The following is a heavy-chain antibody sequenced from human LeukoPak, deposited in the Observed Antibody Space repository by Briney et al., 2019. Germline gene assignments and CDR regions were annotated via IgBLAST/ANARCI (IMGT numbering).Heavy chain of an antibody. CDR1: GFTFSSYW. CDR3: ARELRTFDS. Sequence: GGSLRLSCAASGFTFSSYWMTWVRQAPGKGLEWVANIKHNGDELNYVDSVEDRFTISRDNAKNSLYLHMTSLRAEDTAVYYCARELRTFDSWGQGTLATVSS. D-gene: IGHD3-16*01. J-gene: IGHJ4*02. V-gene: IGHV3-7*01. CDR2: IKHNGDEL.